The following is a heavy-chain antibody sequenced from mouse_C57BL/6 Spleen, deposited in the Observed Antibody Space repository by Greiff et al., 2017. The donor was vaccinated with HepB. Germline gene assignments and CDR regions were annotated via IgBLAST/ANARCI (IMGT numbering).Heavy chain of an antibody. CDR3: ARGGVHWYFDV. J-gene: IGHJ1*03. CDR2: INPGRGGT. CDR1: GYAFTNYL. Sequence: QVQLQQSGAELVRPGTSVKVSCKASGYAFTNYLIEWVKQRPGQGLEWIGVINPGRGGTNYNEKFKGKATLTADKSSSTAYMQLSSLTSEDSAVYFCARGGVHWYFDVWGTGTTVTVSS. V-gene: IGHV1-54*01.